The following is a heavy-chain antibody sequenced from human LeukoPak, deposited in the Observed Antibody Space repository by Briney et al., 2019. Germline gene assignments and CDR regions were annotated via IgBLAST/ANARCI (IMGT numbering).Heavy chain of an antibody. CDR1: GFTFSNFY. Sequence: SGGSLRLSCAASGFTFSNFYMSWIRQAPGKGLEWVSFISSASTYTNFADSVKGRFTVSRDNAKNSLFLQMNSLRAEDTAVYYCAKLLTGQYDAFDIWGQGTMVTVSA. J-gene: IGHJ3*02. CDR2: ISSASTYT. CDR3: AKLLTGQYDAFDI. V-gene: IGHV3-11*03. D-gene: IGHD3-9*01.